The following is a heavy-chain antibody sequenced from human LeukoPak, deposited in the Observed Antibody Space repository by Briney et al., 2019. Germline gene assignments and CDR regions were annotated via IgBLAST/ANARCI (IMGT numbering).Heavy chain of an antibody. Sequence: ASVKVSCKSSGYTFTGYYMHWVRQAPRQGLEWMGWINPNSGGTNYAQKFQGRVTMTRDTSISTAYMELSRLRSDDTAVYYCARGGYAILPSWFDPWGQGTLVTVSS. J-gene: IGHJ5*02. V-gene: IGHV1-2*02. CDR2: INPNSGGT. CDR1: GYTFTGYY. CDR3: ARGGYAILPSWFDP. D-gene: IGHD3-9*01.